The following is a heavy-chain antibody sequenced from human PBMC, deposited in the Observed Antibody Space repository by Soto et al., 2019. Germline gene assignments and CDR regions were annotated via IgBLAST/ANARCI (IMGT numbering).Heavy chain of an antibody. Sequence: ASVKVSCKASGGTFSSYAISWVRQAPGQGLEWMGGIIPIFGTANYAQKFQGRVTITADESTSTAYMELSSLRSEDTAVYYCARGLIRITMVRGASGRYYYYGMDVWGQGTTVTVSS. CDR2: IIPIFGTA. CDR1: GGTFSSYA. D-gene: IGHD3-10*01. V-gene: IGHV1-69*13. CDR3: ARGLIRITMVRGASGRYYYYGMDV. J-gene: IGHJ6*02.